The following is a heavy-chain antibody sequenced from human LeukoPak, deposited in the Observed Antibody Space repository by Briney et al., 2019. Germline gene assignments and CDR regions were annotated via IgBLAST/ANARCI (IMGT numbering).Heavy chain of an antibody. V-gene: IGHV4-39*07. Sequence: SETLSLTCTVSGGSISSSSYYWGWIRQPPGKGLEWIGSIYYSGSTYYNPSLKSRVTISIDTSKNQFSLGLTSVTAADTAVYYCARVGGNSESYGWFGPWGQGSLVTVSS. J-gene: IGHJ5*02. CDR3: ARVGGNSESYGWFGP. CDR2: IYYSGST. CDR1: GGSISSSSYY. D-gene: IGHD4-23*01.